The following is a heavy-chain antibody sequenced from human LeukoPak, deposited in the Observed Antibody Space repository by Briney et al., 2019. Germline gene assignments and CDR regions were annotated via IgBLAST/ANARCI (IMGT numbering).Heavy chain of an antibody. Sequence: GGSLRLFCAASGFTFSDYAMNWVRQAPGKGLEWVSAISGSSGRTYYADSVKGRFTISRDNSKNTLYLQMNSLRAEDTAVYYCAKPARTDYADYWGQGTLVTVSS. D-gene: IGHD1-14*01. CDR3: AKPARTDYADY. CDR1: GFTFSDYA. CDR2: ISGSSGRT. J-gene: IGHJ4*02. V-gene: IGHV3-23*01.